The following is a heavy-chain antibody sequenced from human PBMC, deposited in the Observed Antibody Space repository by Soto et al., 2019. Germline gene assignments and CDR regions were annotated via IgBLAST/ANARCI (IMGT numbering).Heavy chain of an antibody. CDR1: GFTFSSFH. V-gene: IGHV3-48*02. CDR3: ARVVVVIPPGYYYAMDV. J-gene: IGHJ6*02. D-gene: IGHD3-22*01. CDR2: ITSSSDTI. Sequence: GGSLRLSCAASGFTFSSFHMNWVRQAPGRGLEWVAYITSSSDTIYYSDSVKGRFTISRDNGKNSLFLQMNSLRDEDTAVYYCARVVVVIPPGYYYAMDVWAQGTTVTVS.